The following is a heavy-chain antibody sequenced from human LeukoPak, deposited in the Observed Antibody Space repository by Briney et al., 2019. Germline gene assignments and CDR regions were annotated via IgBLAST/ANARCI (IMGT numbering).Heavy chain of an antibody. Sequence: PSETLSLTCAVYGGSFSGYYWSWIRQPPGKGLEWIGEINHSGSTNYNPSLKSRVTISVDTSKNQFSLKLSSVTAADTAVYYCARQAAGTGLGMDVWGQGTTVTVSS. J-gene: IGHJ6*02. CDR3: ARQAAGTGLGMDV. CDR2: INHSGST. D-gene: IGHD6-13*01. CDR1: GGSFSGYY. V-gene: IGHV4-34*01.